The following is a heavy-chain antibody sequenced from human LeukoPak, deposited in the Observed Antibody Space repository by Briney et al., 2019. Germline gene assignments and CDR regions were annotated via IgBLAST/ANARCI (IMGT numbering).Heavy chain of an antibody. D-gene: IGHD2-15*01. CDR1: GFTFSSYA. CDR2: ISGSGGST. V-gene: IGHV3-23*01. CDR3: ARCELGGSCYY. Sequence: GGSLRLSCAASGFTFSSYAMSWVRQAPGKGLEWVSAISGSGGSTYYADSVKGRFTISRDNSKNTLYLQMNSLRAEDTAVYYRARCELGGSCYYWGQGTLVTVSS. J-gene: IGHJ4*02.